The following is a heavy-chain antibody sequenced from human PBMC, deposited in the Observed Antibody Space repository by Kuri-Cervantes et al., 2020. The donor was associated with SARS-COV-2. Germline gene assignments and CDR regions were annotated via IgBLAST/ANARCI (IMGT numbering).Heavy chain of an antibody. CDR2: IYHSGST. CDR3: AKGYIAAVSSFDL. J-gene: IGHJ2*01. V-gene: IGHV4-38-2*01. Sequence: SETLSLTCAVSGYSISSGYYWGWIRQPPEKGLEWIGSIYHSGSTYYNPSLKSRVTISVDTSKNQFSLKLSPVTAADTAVYYCAKGYIAAVSSFDLWGRGTLVTVSS. CDR1: GYSISSGYY. D-gene: IGHD6-13*01.